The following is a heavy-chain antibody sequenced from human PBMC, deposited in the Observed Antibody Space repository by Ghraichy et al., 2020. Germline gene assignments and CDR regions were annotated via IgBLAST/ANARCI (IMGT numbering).Heavy chain of an antibody. D-gene: IGHD6-13*01. CDR1: GGSISSYY. J-gene: IGHJ5*02. CDR2: IYTSGST. Sequence: SETLSLTCTVSGGSISSYYWSWIRQPPGKGLEWIGYIYTSGSTNYNPSLKSRVTISVDTSKNQFSLKLSSVTAADTAVYYCARLAPLDSSRYSSRGIWFDPWGQGTLVTVSS. CDR3: ARLAPLDSSRYSSRGIWFDP. V-gene: IGHV4-4*09.